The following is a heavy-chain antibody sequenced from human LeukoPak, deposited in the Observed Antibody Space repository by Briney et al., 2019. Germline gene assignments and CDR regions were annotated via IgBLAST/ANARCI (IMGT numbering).Heavy chain of an antibody. CDR2: IYYNGRT. V-gene: IGHV4-59*08. CDR1: GGSFSGYY. D-gene: IGHD3-22*01. Sequence: SETLSLTCAVYGGSFSGYYWSWIRQPPGKGLEWIGYIYYNGRTSYNPALKSRVTFSVDTSKNQFSLKLTSVTAADTALYYCSRHNRPVDTGAYYEDYWGQGTLVTVSS. CDR3: SRHNRPVDTGAYYEDY. J-gene: IGHJ4*02.